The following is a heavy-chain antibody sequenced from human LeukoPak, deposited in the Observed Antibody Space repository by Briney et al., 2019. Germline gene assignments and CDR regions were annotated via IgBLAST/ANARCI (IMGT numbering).Heavy chain of an antibody. CDR3: ARGYSSANDYAFDI. CDR1: GASISSYY. Sequence: SETLSLTCTVSGASISSYYWSWIRQPPGKGLEWIGYIYSSGNTDYNPSLKSRVTMSVDTSKNQFSLKLSSATVADTAVYYCARGYSSANDYAFDIWGRGTMVTVSS. CDR2: IYSSGNT. D-gene: IGHD6-19*01. V-gene: IGHV4-59*01. J-gene: IGHJ3*02.